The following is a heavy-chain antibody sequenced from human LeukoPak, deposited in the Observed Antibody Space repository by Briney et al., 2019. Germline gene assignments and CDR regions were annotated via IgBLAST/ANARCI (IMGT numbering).Heavy chain of an antibody. Sequence: PSETLSLTCAVYGGSFSGYYWSWIRQPPGKGLEWIGEINHSGSTNYNPSLKSRVTISVDTSKNQFSLKLSPVTAADTAVYYCARVQSYSYDPTFFDYWGQGTLVTVSS. V-gene: IGHV4-34*01. CDR3: ARVQSYSYDPTFFDY. CDR1: GGSFSGYY. J-gene: IGHJ4*02. CDR2: INHSGST. D-gene: IGHD5-18*01.